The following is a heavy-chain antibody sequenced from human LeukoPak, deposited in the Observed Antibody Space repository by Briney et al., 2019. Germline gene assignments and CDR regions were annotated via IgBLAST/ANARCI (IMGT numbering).Heavy chain of an antibody. V-gene: IGHV1-2*02. CDR2: INPNSGGT. D-gene: IGHD2-15*01. CDR3: ARASNTLYGGQFFDS. Sequence: ASVKVSCKASGYTFTGYYMHWVRQAPGQGLEWMGWINPNSGGTNYAQKFQGRVTMTRDTSTSTAYMELSGLRSDDTAVYYCARASNTLYGGQFFDSWGQGTLVAVSS. J-gene: IGHJ4*02. CDR1: GYTFTGYY.